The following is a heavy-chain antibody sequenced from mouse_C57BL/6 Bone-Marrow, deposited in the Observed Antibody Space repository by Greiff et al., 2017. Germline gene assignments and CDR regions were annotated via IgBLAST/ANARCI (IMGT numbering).Heavy chain of an antibody. CDR1: GFSLTSYG. CDR3: ARQGGWLPHYYAMDY. Sequence: VQLVESGPGLVAPSQSLSITCTVSGFSLTSYGVHWVRQPPGKGLEWLVVIWSDGSTTYNSALKSRLSISKDNSKSQVFLKMNSLQTDDTAMYXCARQGGWLPHYYAMDYWGQGTSVTVSS. J-gene: IGHJ4*01. V-gene: IGHV2-6-1*01. D-gene: IGHD2-3*01. CDR2: IWSDGST.